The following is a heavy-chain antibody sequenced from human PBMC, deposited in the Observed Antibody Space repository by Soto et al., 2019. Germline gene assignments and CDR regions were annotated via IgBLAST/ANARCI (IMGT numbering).Heavy chain of an antibody. CDR3: AEGGPQWLVTSNINY. Sequence: VQLVESGGGVVQPGRSLRLSCAASGFTFSDYAIHWVRQAPGKGLEWVAVVSHDGRNTHYSDSVKGRFTISRDTSKNTVSLEMTNLRAEDTAVYYCAEGGPQWLVTSNINYWVQGALGTVSS. V-gene: IGHV3-30*03. CDR2: VSHDGRNT. J-gene: IGHJ4*02. CDR1: GFTFSDYA. D-gene: IGHD6-19*01.